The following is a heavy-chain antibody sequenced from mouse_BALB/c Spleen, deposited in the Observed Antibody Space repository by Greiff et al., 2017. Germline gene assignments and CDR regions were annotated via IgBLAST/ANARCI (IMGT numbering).Heavy chain of an antibody. CDR1: GFTFTTYR. D-gene: IGHD2-4*01. CDR2: IKRSSGYT. Sequence: QVQLQQSGAELVTPGPSVKMSCNASGFTFTTYRMHWVNQRPGQGLEWIGYIKRSSGYTNYNQNFKDMATLTADKSSNTAYMLQSSLTSKDSAVYYCARSHYDYGVGDYWGQGTTVTVSS. V-gene: IGHV1-4*01. J-gene: IGHJ2*01. CDR3: ARSHYDYGVGDY.